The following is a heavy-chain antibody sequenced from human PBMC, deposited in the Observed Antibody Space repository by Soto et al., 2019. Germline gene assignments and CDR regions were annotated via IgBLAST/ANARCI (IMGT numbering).Heavy chain of an antibody. CDR1: GFSLSTTGVA. CDR2: IFWDDDT. Sequence: QITLNESGPTLVKPTQTLTLTCTFSGFSLSTTGVAVGWIRQPPGKALEWLALIFWDDDTSYSPSLKSRLTIPQDTSRKQVVLTITNMHPLDTATYLCAHRQNEHSGGGRAFDVWGQGTMVTVSS. D-gene: IGHD3-10*01. V-gene: IGHV2-5*02. CDR3: AHRQNEHSGGGRAFDV. J-gene: IGHJ3*01.